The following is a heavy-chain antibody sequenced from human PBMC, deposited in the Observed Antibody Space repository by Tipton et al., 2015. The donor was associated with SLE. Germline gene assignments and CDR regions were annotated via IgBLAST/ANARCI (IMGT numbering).Heavy chain of an antibody. CDR2: MYSGGSA. D-gene: IGHD4-17*01. Sequence: TLSLTCTVSGASMRSSYWSWIRQPPGKGLEWIASMYSGGSANYNPSLKTRVNISVDTSRNQLSLRLSSVTAADTAVYYCAREGYYGDYAQSLWGRGTLVTVSS. CDR1: GASMRSSY. J-gene: IGHJ2*01. CDR3: AREGYYGDYAQSL. V-gene: IGHV4-59*12.